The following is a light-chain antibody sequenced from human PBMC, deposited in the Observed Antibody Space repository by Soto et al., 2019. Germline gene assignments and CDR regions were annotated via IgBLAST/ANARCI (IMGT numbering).Light chain of an antibody. CDR2: GAS. Sequence: EVVLTQSPGTLSLSPGERATLSCRASQSVSTNYLAWYQQKPGQAPRLLIYGASSRATGIPDRFSGSGSGTDFTLTIRRLEPEDFAVYFCHQYGSSRGTFGQGTKVETK. J-gene: IGKJ1*01. CDR1: QSVSTNY. V-gene: IGKV3-20*01. CDR3: HQYGSSRGT.